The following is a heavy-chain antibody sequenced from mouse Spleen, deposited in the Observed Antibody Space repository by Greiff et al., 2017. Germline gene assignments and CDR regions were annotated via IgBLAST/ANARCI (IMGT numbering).Heavy chain of an antibody. J-gene: IGHJ4*01. V-gene: IGHV5-12*02. CDR1: GFIFSDYY. D-gene: IGHD2-5*01. CDR3: ARERSNYYTMDY. Sequence: EVKVVESGGGLVQPGGSLKLSCATSGFIFSDYYMYWVRQTPEKRLEWVAYISNGGGGTYYLDTVKGRFTISRDNAENTLYLQMSRLKSEDTAMYYCARERSNYYTMDYWGQGTSVTVSS. CDR2: ISNGGGGT.